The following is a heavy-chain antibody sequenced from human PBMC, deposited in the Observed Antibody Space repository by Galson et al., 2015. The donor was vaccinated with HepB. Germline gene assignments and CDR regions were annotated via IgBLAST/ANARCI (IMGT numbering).Heavy chain of an antibody. CDR3: ARYSSTMAFDY. CDR2: INPSGDSA. D-gene: IGHD2-2*01. CDR1: GYTLTSYY. J-gene: IGHJ4*02. V-gene: IGHV1-46*01. Sequence: SVKVSCQASGYTLTSYYMFWVRQAPGQGLEWMGLINPSGDSATYSQKFQGTVTMTRDTSTSTVYMELSSLRSEDTAVYYCARYSSTMAFDYWCQGTLVTVSS.